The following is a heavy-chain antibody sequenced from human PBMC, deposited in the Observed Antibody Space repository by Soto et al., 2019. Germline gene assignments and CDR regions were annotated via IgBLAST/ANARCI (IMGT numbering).Heavy chain of an antibody. J-gene: IGHJ4*02. CDR2: ISYDGTEK. D-gene: IGHD4-17*01. V-gene: IGHV3-30*18. CDR3: AKAYATTALAS. Sequence: VQLVESGGGVVQPGRSLRLSCAASGFSFAYYGMHWVRQAPGKGLEWVAVISYDGTEKYYEDSVKGRFTISRDNTKNRLDLQMNSLRGEDTAVYFCAKAYATTALASWGQGTLVTVSS. CDR1: GFSFAYYG.